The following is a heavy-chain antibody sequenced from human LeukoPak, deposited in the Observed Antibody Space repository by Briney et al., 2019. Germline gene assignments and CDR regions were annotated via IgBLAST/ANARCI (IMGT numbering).Heavy chain of an antibody. CDR3: ARDWYYGSGSYSGDY. CDR1: GYTFTSHL. D-gene: IGHD3-10*01. V-gene: IGHV1-3*01. J-gene: IGHJ4*02. CDR2: INAANGNT. Sequence: ASVKVSCKASGYTFTSHLIHWVRQAPGQRLEWMGWINAANGNTKYSQRFQGRVTITRDTSASTAYMELSSLRSEDTAVYYCARDWYYGSGSYSGDYWGQGTLVTVSS.